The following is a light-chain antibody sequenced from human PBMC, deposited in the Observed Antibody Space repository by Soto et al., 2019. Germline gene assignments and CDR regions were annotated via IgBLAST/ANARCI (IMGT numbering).Light chain of an antibody. CDR1: QDISNY. J-gene: IGKJ2*01. V-gene: IGKV1-33*01. CDR2: DAS. Sequence: DTQMTQSPSSLSASVGDRVTITCQASQDISNYLNWFQQKPGKAPKVLINDASTLKTGVPSRFSGSGSGTDFTFTINSLQPEDIATYYCQQYDSLPYTFGQGTKLEIK. CDR3: QQYDSLPYT.